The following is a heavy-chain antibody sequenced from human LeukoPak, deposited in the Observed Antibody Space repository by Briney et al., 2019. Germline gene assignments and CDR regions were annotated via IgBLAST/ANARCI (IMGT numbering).Heavy chain of an antibody. CDR3: SKDLYSSSSRPPY. J-gene: IGHJ4*02. V-gene: IGHV3-23*01. Sequence: PGGSLRLSCAASGFSFSTYAMSWVRQAPGKVLEWVSGISASGGSTYYADSVKGRFTISRDNSNNTLYLQMNSRRAENTAVYFCSKDLYSSSSRPPYWGQGTLVTVSS. D-gene: IGHD6-6*01. CDR1: GFSFSTYA. CDR2: ISASGGST.